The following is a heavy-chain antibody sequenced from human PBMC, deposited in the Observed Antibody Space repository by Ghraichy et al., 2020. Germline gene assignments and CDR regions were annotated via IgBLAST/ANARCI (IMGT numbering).Heavy chain of an antibody. CDR1: GFTFSSHG. Sequence: GGSLRLSCAASGFTFSSHGMHWVRQAPGKGLEWVAVIWYDGSNKYYADSVKGRFTTSRDNSKNTLFLQMDSLRAEDTAVYYCARDRHSSSSFLFDYWGQGTLVTVSS. CDR2: IWYDGSNK. D-gene: IGHD6-6*01. V-gene: IGHV3-33*01. CDR3: ARDRHSSSSFLFDY. J-gene: IGHJ4*02.